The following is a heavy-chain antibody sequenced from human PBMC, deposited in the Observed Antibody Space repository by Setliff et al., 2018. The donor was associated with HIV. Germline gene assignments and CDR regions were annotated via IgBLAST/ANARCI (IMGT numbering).Heavy chain of an antibody. CDR2: MSYDGNNI. J-gene: IGHJ6*03. V-gene: IGHV3-30*01. Sequence: PGGSLRLSCAASGFIFSSYAMHWVRQAPGKGLEWVAVMSYDGNNIKYADSVKGRFAISRDNSKNTLYLQMNSLRIEDSGAYYCANSYSASGNYHYYDYLDVWGKGTTVTVSS. D-gene: IGHD3-10*01. CDR3: ANSYSASGNYHYYDYLDV. CDR1: GFIFSSYA.